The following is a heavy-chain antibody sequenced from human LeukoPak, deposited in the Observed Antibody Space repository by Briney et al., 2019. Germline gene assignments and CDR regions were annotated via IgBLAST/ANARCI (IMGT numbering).Heavy chain of an antibody. CDR1: GFTFSSYA. J-gene: IGHJ4*02. CDR3: ARDFIVGATYFDY. Sequence: RGSLRLSCAASGFTFSSYAMHWVRQAPGKGLEWVAVISYDGSNKYYADSVKGRFTISRDNSKNTLYLQMNSLRAEDTAVYYCARDFIVGATYFDYWGQGTLVTVSS. CDR2: ISYDGSNK. D-gene: IGHD1-26*01. V-gene: IGHV3-30-3*01.